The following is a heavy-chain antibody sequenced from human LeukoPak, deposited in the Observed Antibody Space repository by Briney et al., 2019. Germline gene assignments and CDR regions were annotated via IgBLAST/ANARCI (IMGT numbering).Heavy chain of an antibody. Sequence: SETLSLTCAVYGGSFSGYYWSWIRQPPGKGLEWIGEINHSGSTNYNPSLKSRVTISVDTSKNQFSLKLSSVTAADTAVYYCARHERAIAAAGIWGQGTLVTVSS. CDR1: GGSFSGYY. CDR2: INHSGST. CDR3: ARHERAIAAAGI. J-gene: IGHJ4*02. D-gene: IGHD6-13*01. V-gene: IGHV4-34*01.